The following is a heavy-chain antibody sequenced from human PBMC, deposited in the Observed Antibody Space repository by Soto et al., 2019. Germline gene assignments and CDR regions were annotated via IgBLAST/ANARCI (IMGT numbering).Heavy chain of an antibody. CDR2: IYYSGST. J-gene: IGHJ4*02. D-gene: IGHD3-10*01. V-gene: IGHV4-59*08. Sequence: SETLSLTCTVSGGSISSYYWSWIRQPPGKGLEWIGYIYYSGSTNYNPSLKSRVTISVDTSKNQFSLKLSSVTAADTAVYYCATSSGIRILDFDYWGQGTLVTVSS. CDR3: ATSSGIRILDFDY. CDR1: GGSISSYY.